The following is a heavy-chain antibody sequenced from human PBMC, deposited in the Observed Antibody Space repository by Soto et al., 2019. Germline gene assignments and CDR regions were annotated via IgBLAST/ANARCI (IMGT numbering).Heavy chain of an antibody. J-gene: IGHJ5*02. CDR2: IYYSGST. Sequence: SETLSLTCTVSGSSISSGDYYWSWIRQPPGKGLEWIGYIYYSGSTYYNPSLTSRVTISVDTSTNQFSLKLSSVTAADTAVYYCARANIVVVPAAMGWFDPWGQGTLVTVSS. CDR1: GSSISSGDYY. V-gene: IGHV4-30-4*01. CDR3: ARANIVVVPAAMGWFDP. D-gene: IGHD2-2*01.